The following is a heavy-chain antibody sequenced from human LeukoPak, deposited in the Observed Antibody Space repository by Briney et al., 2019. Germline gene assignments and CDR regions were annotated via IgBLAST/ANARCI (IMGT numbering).Heavy chain of an antibody. V-gene: IGHV3-74*01. D-gene: IGHD6-13*01. CDR3: ASLFRSSSWYYNY. CDR1: GFTFSSYW. Sequence: GGSLRLSCAASGFTFSSYWMHWVRQAPGKGLVWVSRINSDGSSTSYADSVKGRFTISRDNAKNTLYLQMNSLRVEDTAVYYCASLFRSSSWYYNYWGQGTLVTVSS. J-gene: IGHJ4*02. CDR2: INSDGSST.